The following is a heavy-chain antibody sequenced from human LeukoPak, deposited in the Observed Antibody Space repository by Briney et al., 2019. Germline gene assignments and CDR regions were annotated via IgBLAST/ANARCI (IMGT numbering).Heavy chain of an antibody. J-gene: IGHJ4*02. Sequence: ASVKVSCKASGYTFTGYYMHWVRQAPGQGLEWMGWINPNSGGTNYAQKFQGRVTMTRDTSISTTYMKLSRMGSDATAGYYCSRDCHEDDYWGQGTLVTVSS. CDR2: INPNSGGT. CDR3: SRDCHEDDY. CDR1: GYTFTGYY. V-gene: IGHV1-2*02.